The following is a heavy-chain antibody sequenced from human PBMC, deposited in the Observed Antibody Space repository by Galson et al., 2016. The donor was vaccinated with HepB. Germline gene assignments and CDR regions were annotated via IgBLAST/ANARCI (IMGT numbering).Heavy chain of an antibody. CDR3: ARDFRFYYFDY. V-gene: IGHV3-11*01. CDR2: ISSGGATI. J-gene: IGHJ4*02. Sequence: SLRLSCAASGFTFSDYYMSWIRQAPGKGLEWVSYISSGGATIYYADSVKGRFTVSRDNAKNSLYLQMNGLRVEDTAVYYCARDFRFYYFDYWGQGTLVTVSS. CDR1: GFTFSDYY. D-gene: IGHD1-14*01.